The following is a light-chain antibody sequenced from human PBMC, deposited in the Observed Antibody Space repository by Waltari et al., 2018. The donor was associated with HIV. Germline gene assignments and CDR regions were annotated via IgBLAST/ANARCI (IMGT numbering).Light chain of an antibody. Sequence: QSALTQPASVSGSPGQSITMSCTGSSSDVGGYNYVSWYQQHPGKATKVLIYDVSERPSGVSDRFSGSKSGNTASLTISGLQAEDEADYYCSSYTSSGTVAFGGGTTLTVL. CDR2: DVS. V-gene: IGLV2-14*03. J-gene: IGLJ3*02. CDR1: SSDVGGYNY. CDR3: SSYTSSGTVA.